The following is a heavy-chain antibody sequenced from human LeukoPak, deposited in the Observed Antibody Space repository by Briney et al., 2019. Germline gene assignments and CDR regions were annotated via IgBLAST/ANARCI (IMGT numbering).Heavy chain of an antibody. Sequence: PSETLSLTCTVSGGSISPYYWSWIRQPPGKGLEWIGYIHYSGSPKYETSLQSRVTISVDTSKKQFSLKLSSVTAADTAVYYCARRGTYGDYDCWGRGTLVTVSS. CDR2: IHYSGSP. V-gene: IGHV4-59*08. CDR1: GGSISPYY. D-gene: IGHD4-17*01. J-gene: IGHJ4*02. CDR3: ARRGTYGDYDC.